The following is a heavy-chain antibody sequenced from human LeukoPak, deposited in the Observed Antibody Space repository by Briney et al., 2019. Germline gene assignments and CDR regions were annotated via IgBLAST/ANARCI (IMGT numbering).Heavy chain of an antibody. Sequence: SETLSLTCSVSGGSISSYYWSWIRQPPGKGLEWIGYIYYSGSTNYNPSLKSRVTISVDTSKNQFSLKLSSVTAADTAVYYCARDGGSYHDWGQGTLVTVSS. D-gene: IGHD1-26*01. CDR2: IYYSGST. CDR1: GGSISSYY. J-gene: IGHJ4*02. CDR3: ARDGGSYHD. V-gene: IGHV4-59*01.